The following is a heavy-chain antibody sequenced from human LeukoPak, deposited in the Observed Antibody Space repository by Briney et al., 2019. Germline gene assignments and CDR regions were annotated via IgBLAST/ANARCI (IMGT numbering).Heavy chain of an antibody. V-gene: IGHV4-39*01. Sequence: SETLSLTCTVSGGSISSSGHYWGWIRQPPGKGLEWIGNIYSSGSTIYNPSLKSRVTISVDTSTNQFSLKLSSVTAADTVEYYCARRVAGSGYRDFWGQGTLVTVSS. CDR1: GGSISSSGHY. CDR3: ARRVAGSGYRDF. J-gene: IGHJ4*02. CDR2: IYSSGST. D-gene: IGHD3-22*01.